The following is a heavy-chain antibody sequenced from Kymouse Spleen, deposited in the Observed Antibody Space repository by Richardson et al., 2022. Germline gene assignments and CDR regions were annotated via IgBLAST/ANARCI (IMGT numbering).Heavy chain of an antibody. V-gene: IGHV3-48*02. CDR3: AREPRGSGSYYPFDY. CDR2: ISSSSSTI. CDR1: GFTFSSYS. Sequence: EVQLVESGGGLVQPGGSLRLSCAASGFTFSSYSMNWVRQAPGKGLEWVSYISSSSSTIYYADSVKGRFTISRDNAKNSLYLQMNSLRDEDTAVYYCAREPRGSGSYYPFDYWGQGTLVTVSS. D-gene: IGHD3-10*01. J-gene: IGHJ4*02.